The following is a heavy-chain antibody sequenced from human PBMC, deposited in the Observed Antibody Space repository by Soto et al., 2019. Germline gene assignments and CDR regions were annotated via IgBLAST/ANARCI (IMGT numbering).Heavy chain of an antibody. J-gene: IGHJ4*02. CDR1: GFSFSTYG. Sequence: QVQLVESGGGVVQPGRSLRLSCAASGFSFSTYGVHWVRQAPCKGLEWVAVMSYDGSYRYYADSVKGRFTISRDNSKNTLDLQMNSLRAADTAVYYCAKIGGTRGSISSVPRGVDFWGKGTLVTVSS. CDR2: MSYDGSYR. CDR3: AKIGGTRGSISSVPRGVDF. D-gene: IGHD6-6*01. V-gene: IGHV3-30*18.